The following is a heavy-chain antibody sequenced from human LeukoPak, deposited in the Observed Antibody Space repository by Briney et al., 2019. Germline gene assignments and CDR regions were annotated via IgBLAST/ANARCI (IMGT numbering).Heavy chain of an antibody. CDR2: ISYSGST. D-gene: IGHD1-1*01. Sequence: PSETLSLTCTVSGGSIHSYYWSWIRQPPGKGLEWIGYISYSGSTYYNPSLKSRVTISLGTSKNQFSLRLTSVTAADTAMYYCARGRNDFHYWGQGTLVTVSS. J-gene: IGHJ4*02. CDR1: GGSIHSYY. V-gene: IGHV4-59*13. CDR3: ARGRNDFHY.